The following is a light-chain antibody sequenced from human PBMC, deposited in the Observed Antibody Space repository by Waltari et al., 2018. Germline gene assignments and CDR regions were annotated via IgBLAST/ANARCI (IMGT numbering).Light chain of an antibody. CDR2: EVS. V-gene: IGLV2-8*01. CDR3: SSYAGSNTQ. J-gene: IGLJ3*02. Sequence: QSALTQPPSASGSPGQSVTISCTGTSSDVGGYNYVSWYQQHPGKAPKLMIYEVSKRPSGDPDRFSGYKSGNTASLTVSGLQAEDEADYYCSSYAGSNTQFGGGTKLTVL. CDR1: SSDVGGYNY.